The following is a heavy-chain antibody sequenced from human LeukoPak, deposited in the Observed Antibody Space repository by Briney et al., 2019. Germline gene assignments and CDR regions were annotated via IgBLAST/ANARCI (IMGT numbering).Heavy chain of an antibody. CDR2: ISGSGGTT. J-gene: IGHJ6*03. V-gene: IGHV3-23*01. CDR1: GLTFSSYA. CDR3: AKGAVESLDYYFYMEV. Sequence: PGGSLRLSCVASGLTFSSYAMNWVRQAPGKGLQWASSISGSGGTTYIADSVKGRFTISRDNSKNTLFLEMNSLRVEDTALYYCAKGAVESLDYYFYMEVWGTGTTVTVSS.